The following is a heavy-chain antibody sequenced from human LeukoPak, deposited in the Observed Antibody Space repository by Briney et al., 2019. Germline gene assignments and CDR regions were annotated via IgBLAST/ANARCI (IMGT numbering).Heavy chain of an antibody. CDR3: AREGSGRTAYNDGLDV. J-gene: IGHJ3*01. D-gene: IGHD3-10*01. CDR1: GFTVSSSY. V-gene: IGHV3-53*01. Sequence: PGGSLRLSCAASGFTVSSSYMTWVRQAPGKGLEWDSVIRSGGNTVYADSVKGRFTISRDNSKNTLYLQLNSLRAEDTAVYYCAREGSGRTAYNDGLDVWGQGTMVTVSS. CDR2: IRSGGNT.